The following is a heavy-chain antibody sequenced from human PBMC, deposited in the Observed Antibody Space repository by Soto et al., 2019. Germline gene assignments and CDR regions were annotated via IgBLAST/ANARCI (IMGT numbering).Heavy chain of an antibody. V-gene: IGHV1-69*13. CDR1: GGTFSSYA. CDR2: IIPIFGTA. J-gene: IGHJ6*02. D-gene: IGHD3-22*01. CDR3: ARVWYYYDSSGYPRGLYYYYGMDV. Sequence: SVKVSCKASGGTFSSYAISWVRQAPGQGLEWMGGIIPIFGTANYAQKFQGRVTITADESTSTAYMELSSLRSEDTAVYYCARVWYYYDSSGYPRGLYYYYGMDVWGQGTTVTVSS.